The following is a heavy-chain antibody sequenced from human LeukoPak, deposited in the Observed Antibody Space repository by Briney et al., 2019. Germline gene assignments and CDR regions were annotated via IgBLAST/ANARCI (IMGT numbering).Heavy chain of an antibody. CDR2: INRSGTT. J-gene: IGHJ4*02. V-gene: IGHV4-34*01. D-gene: IGHD3-3*01. Sequence: SETLSLTCAVHGGSFSGYSWHWIRQSPGKGLEWIGEINRSGTTNYNESLKSQVTMSVDTSKIQFSLSLRSVTAADTAVYYCARMPKHITILGVVAIKPVWGQGTLVSVSS. CDR3: ARMPKHITILGVVAIKPV. CDR1: GGSFSGYS.